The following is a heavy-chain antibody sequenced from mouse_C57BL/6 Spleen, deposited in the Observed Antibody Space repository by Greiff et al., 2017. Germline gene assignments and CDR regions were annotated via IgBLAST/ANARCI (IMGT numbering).Heavy chain of an antibody. CDR3: ARRSSGIFAMDY. CDR2: IDPSDSYT. D-gene: IGHD4-1*01. CDR1: GYTFTSYW. Sequence: QVQLQQPGAELVRPGTSVKLSCKASGYTFTSYWMHWVKQRPGQGLEWIGVIDPSDSYTNYNQKFKGKATLTVDTSSSTAYMQLSSLTSEDSAVYYCARRSSGIFAMDYWGQGTSVTVSS. V-gene: IGHV1-59*01. J-gene: IGHJ4*01.